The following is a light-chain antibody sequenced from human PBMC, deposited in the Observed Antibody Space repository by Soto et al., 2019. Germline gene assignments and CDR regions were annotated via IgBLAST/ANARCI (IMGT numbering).Light chain of an antibody. V-gene: IGKV1-9*01. Sequence: DIQLTQSPSFVSASVGDRVTIACRASQAISSYLAWYQQKPGKAPKLLIYAASTLQSGVPSRFSGSGSGTEFTLAITTLQPEDFATYYCQQLNTYPFTFGPGTKVEIK. J-gene: IGKJ3*01. CDR2: AAS. CDR1: QAISSY. CDR3: QQLNTYPFT.